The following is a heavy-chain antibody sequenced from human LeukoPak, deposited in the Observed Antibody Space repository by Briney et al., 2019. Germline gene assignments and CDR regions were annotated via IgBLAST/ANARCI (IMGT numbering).Heavy chain of an antibody. CDR2: INPSGGST. Sequence: ASVKVSCKASGYTFTGYYMHWVRQAPGQGLEWMGWINPSGGSTTYAQKFQGRVTMTRDTSTSTVYMELSSLRSEDTAVFYCARGGSLAAAPHRYYFDYWGQGTPVTVSS. D-gene: IGHD6-19*01. J-gene: IGHJ4*02. CDR3: ARGGSLAAAPHRYYFDY. CDR1: GYTFTGYY. V-gene: IGHV1-46*01.